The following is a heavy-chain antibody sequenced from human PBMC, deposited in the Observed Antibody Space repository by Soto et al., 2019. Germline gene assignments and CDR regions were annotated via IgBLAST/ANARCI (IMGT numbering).Heavy chain of an antibody. CDR3: ARVPGIVVVVAATYGMDV. CDR1: GGTFSSYA. J-gene: IGHJ6*02. Sequence: SVKVSCKASGGTFSSYAISWVRQAPGQGLEWMGGIIPIFGTANYAQKFQGRVTITADESTSTAYMELSSLRSEDTAVYYCARVPGIVVVVAATYGMDVWGQGTTVTVSS. D-gene: IGHD2-15*01. CDR2: IIPIFGTA. V-gene: IGHV1-69*13.